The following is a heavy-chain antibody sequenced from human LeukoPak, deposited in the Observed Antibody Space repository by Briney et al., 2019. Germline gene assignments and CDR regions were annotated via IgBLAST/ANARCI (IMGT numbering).Heavy chain of an antibody. CDR1: GYTFTGYY. Sequence: ASVKVSCKASGYTFTGYYMHWVRQAPGQGLEWMGWINPNSGGTNYAQKFQGRVTMTRDMSTNTVYMELSSLRSEDTAVYYCARSRLWSPRDAFDIWGQGTMVTVSS. J-gene: IGHJ3*02. CDR2: INPNSGGT. D-gene: IGHD3-16*01. V-gene: IGHV1-2*02. CDR3: ARSRLWSPRDAFDI.